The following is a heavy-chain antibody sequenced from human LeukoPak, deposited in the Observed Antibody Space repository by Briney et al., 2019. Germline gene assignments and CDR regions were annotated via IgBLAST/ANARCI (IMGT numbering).Heavy chain of an antibody. Sequence: ASVKVSCKASGYTFTTSDINWVRQATGQGLEWMGWMNPNSGKTGSAQKFQGRLTMTKNTSTTTAYMEVTGLRFEDTAIYYSARGRPGPAGAVTYDFWGQGTLITVSS. D-gene: IGHD6-13*01. J-gene: IGHJ4*02. CDR3: ARGRPGPAGAVTYDF. CDR1: GYTFTTSD. V-gene: IGHV1-8*01. CDR2: MNPNSGKT.